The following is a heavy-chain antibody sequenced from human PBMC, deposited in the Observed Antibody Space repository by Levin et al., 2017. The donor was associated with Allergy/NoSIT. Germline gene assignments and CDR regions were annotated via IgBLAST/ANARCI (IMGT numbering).Heavy chain of an antibody. Sequence: GGSLRLSCAASGFTFSSYAMHWVRQAPGKGLEWVAVIPYDGSNKYYADSVKGRFTISRDNSKNTLYLQMNSLRAEDTAVYYCARDVTGYYDSSGYYPPGYWGQGTLVTVSS. CDR3: ARDVTGYYDSSGYYPPGY. J-gene: IGHJ4*02. D-gene: IGHD3-22*01. CDR1: GFTFSSYA. CDR2: IPYDGSNK. V-gene: IGHV3-30-3*01.